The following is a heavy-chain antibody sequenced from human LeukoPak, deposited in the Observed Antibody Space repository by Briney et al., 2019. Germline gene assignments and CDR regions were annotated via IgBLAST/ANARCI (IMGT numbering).Heavy chain of an antibody. CDR2: IYYSGST. D-gene: IGHD3-16*01. V-gene: IGHV4-39*01. J-gene: IGHJ3*02. CDR3: ARHPYGRAAFDI. CDR1: GGSISSSSYY. Sequence: PSETLSLTCTVSGGSISSSSYYWGWIRQPPGKGLEWIGSIYYSGSTYYNPSLKSRVTISVDTSKNQFSLKLSSVTAADTAVYYCARHPYGRAAFDIWGQGTMVTVSS.